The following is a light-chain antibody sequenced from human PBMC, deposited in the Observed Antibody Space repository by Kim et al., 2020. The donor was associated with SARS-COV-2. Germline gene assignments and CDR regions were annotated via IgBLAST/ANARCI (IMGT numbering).Light chain of an antibody. CDR3: QQYDPQYT. CDR2: AAT. V-gene: IGKV3-20*01. J-gene: IGKJ2*01. CDR1: QNINSRY. Sequence: EIVLTQSPGTLSLSPGERASLSCRASQNINSRYFAWYQQKPGQAPRLLIYAATNRATGIPERFSGSGSGTDFTLTINKLEPEDFAVYYCQQYDPQYTFGQGTKLEI.